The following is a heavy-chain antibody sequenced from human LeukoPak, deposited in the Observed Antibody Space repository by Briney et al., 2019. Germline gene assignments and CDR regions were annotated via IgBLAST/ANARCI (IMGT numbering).Heavy chain of an antibody. J-gene: IGHJ5*02. Sequence: SQTLSLTCAVSGGSISSGGYSWSWIRQPPGKGLEWIGYIYHSGSTYYNPSLKSRVTISADRSKNQFSLKLSSVTAADTAVYYCARAVSSSGPYNWFDPWGQGTLVTVSS. CDR1: GGSISSGGYS. V-gene: IGHV4-30-2*01. D-gene: IGHD3-22*01. CDR3: ARAVSSSGPYNWFDP. CDR2: IYHSGST.